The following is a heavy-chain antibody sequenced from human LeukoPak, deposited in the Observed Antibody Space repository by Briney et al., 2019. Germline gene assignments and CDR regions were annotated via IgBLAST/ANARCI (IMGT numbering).Heavy chain of an antibody. D-gene: IGHD6-19*01. Sequence: AGSLCLSCAASGFTVSSNYMSWVRQAPGKGLEWVSVIYSGGSTYYEDSVKSRFTISRHNSKNTLYLQMNSLRAETTAVYYGARDGTVTGTTGPYFDYYGMDVCGQGATVTVSS. CDR3: ARDGTVTGTTGPYFDYYGMDV. CDR1: GFTVSSNY. CDR2: IYSGGST. J-gene: IGHJ6*02. V-gene: IGHV3-53*04.